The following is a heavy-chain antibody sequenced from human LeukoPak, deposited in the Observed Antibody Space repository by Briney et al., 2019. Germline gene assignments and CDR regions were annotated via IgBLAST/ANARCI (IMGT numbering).Heavy chain of an antibody. V-gene: IGHV3-15*01. J-gene: IGHJ2*01. CDR1: GFTFSSSW. D-gene: IGHD3-22*01. CDR3: STDEMGHGDATYYYDSGGDWYFDL. CDR2: IKTKTDGGTT. Sequence: GGSLRLSCAASGFTFSSSWMHWVRQVPGKGLEWVGRIKTKTDGGTTDYAAPVKGRFTISRDDSKNTLYLQMNSLKTEDTAVYYCSTDEMGHGDATYYYDSGGDWYFDLWGRGTLVTVSS.